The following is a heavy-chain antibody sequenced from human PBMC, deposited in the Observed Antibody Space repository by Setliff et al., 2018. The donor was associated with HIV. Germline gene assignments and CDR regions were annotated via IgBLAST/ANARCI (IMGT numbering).Heavy chain of an antibody. CDR3: ARGALLAVFDFDY. J-gene: IGHJ4*01. CDR2: INVGKGDT. CDR1: GYTFTTYS. V-gene: IGHV1-3*01. D-gene: IGHD3-10*01. Sequence: ASVKVSCKASGYTFTTYSLHWVRQAPGQSLEWMGWINVGKGDTKYSQEFQGRITITRDTSANTAYMELSSLRSDDTAVYFCARGALLAVFDFDYWGHGTLVTV.